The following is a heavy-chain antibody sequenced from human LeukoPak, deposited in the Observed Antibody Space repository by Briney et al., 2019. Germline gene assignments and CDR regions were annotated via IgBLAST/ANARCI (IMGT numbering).Heavy chain of an antibody. Sequence: GGSLRLSCAASGFTFSSYAMNWVRQAPGKGLEWVSVISGTGGSTYYADSVKGRFTISRDNSKNTVYLQMNSLRAEDTAVYYCAKSYCSGGSCYPHAFDIWGQGTMVTVSS. CDR3: AKSYCSGGSCYPHAFDI. CDR1: GFTFSSYA. V-gene: IGHV3-23*01. D-gene: IGHD2-15*01. CDR2: ISGTGGST. J-gene: IGHJ3*02.